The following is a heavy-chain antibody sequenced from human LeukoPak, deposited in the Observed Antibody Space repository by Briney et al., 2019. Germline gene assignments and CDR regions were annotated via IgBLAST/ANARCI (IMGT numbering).Heavy chain of an antibody. CDR2: IYTSGST. V-gene: IGHV4-4*08. CDR1: GGSINSYY. J-gene: IGHJ6*03. CDR3: AREAYCSSTSCSLFYYYYYMDV. D-gene: IGHD2-2*01. Sequence: PSETLSLTCTVSGGSINSYYWSWIRQPPGKGLEWIGRIYTSGSTNYNPSLKSRVTILVDTSKNQFSLKLSSVTAADTAVYYCAREAYCSSTSCSLFYYYYYMDVWGKGTTVTVSS.